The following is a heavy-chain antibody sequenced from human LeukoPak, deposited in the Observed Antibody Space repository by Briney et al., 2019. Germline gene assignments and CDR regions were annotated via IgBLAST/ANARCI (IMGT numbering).Heavy chain of an antibody. J-gene: IGHJ4*02. V-gene: IGHV3-9*01. D-gene: IGHD6-6*01. CDR2: ISWNSGSI. CDR3: AKFPPLAARAPFDY. CDR1: GFTFDDYA. Sequence: PGRSLRLSCAASGFTFDDYAMHWVRQAPGKGLEWVSGISWNSGSIGYADSVKGRFTISRDNSKNTLYLQMNSLRAEDTAVYYCAKFPPLAARAPFDYWGQGTLVTVSS.